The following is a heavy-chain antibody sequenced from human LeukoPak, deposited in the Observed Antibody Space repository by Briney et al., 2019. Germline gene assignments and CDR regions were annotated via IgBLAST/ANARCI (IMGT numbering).Heavy chain of an antibody. CDR2: ISISVGST. D-gene: IGHD2-15*01. CDR1: GFTFSSYA. CDR3: TTDTWYSAGH. J-gene: IGHJ4*02. V-gene: IGHV3-23*01. Sequence: GGSLRLSCAASGFTFSSYAMSWVRQAPGKGLEWVSAISISVGSTYYADSVKGRFTISRDNSKNMLYLQMNSLRAEDTAIYYCTTDTWYSAGHWGQGTLVTVSS.